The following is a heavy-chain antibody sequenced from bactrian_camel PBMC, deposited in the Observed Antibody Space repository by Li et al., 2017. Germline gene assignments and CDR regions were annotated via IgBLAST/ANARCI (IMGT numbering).Heavy chain of an antibody. CDR1: EFTFSNFA. D-gene: IGHD3*01. CDR2: ILNDVSTT. V-gene: IGHV3S7*01. CDR3: AKENTPYTRAQYLSTWP. Sequence: VQLVESGGGLMQPGGSLRLSCAASEFTFSNFAMSWVRQAPGKGLEWVSAILNDVSTTYYADSVKGRFTISRDNAKNMLYLQLNSLKTEDTATYYCAKENTPYTRAQYLSTWPRGQGTQVTVS. J-gene: IGHJ4*01.